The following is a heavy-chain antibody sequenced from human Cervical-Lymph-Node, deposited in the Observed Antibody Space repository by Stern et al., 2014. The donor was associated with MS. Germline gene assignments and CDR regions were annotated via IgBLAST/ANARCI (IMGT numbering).Heavy chain of an antibody. J-gene: IGHJ3*02. D-gene: IGHD3-9*01. CDR3: ARGNYDVLTDNGGHGFDI. CDR2: IYSGGRT. Sequence: VQLVESGPGLVKPSQTLSLTCTVSGGSISSGNYYWSWIRQPAGEGLEWIGSIYSGGRTQYYPPLNRRVTLSADTSTNHFSLRRNFVTAADTAVYYCARGNYDVLTDNGGHGFDIWGQGTMVTVSS. CDR1: GGSISSGNYY. V-gene: IGHV4-61*02.